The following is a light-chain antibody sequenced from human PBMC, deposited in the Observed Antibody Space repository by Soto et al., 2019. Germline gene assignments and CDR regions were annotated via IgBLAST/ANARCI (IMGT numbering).Light chain of an antibody. CDR3: QKYNSALYT. J-gene: IGKJ2*01. V-gene: IGKV1-27*01. CDR2: AAS. CDR1: QGISNY. Sequence: DIQMTQSPSSLSASVGDRVTITCRASQGISNYLAWYQQKPGKPPKLLIYAASTLQSGVPSRFSGRGSGTDFTLTISSLQPEDVASYYCQKYNSALYTFGQGTKLEIK.